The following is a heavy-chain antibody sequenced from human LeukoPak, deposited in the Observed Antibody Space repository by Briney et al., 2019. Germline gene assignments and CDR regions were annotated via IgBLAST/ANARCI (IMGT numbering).Heavy chain of an antibody. CDR3: ARDWGEELEHNYYYYGMDV. J-gene: IGHJ6*02. CDR2: IYYSGNT. CDR1: GGSITSGAHY. V-gene: IGHV4-31*03. D-gene: IGHD1/OR15-1a*01. Sequence: SQTLSLTCTVSGGSITSGAHYWNWIHHFPGEDLEWIGYIYYSGNTYYNPSLKSRITISRDTSKNQFSLKLTSVTAADTAVYYCARDWGEELEHNYYYYGMDVWGQGTTVTVSS.